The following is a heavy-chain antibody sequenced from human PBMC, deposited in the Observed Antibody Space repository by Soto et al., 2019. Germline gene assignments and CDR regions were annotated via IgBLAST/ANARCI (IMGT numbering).Heavy chain of an antibody. J-gene: IGHJ6*02. Sequence: XVSLRLSCAASGFTFSSYSMNWVRQAPGKGLEWVSSISSSSSYIYYADSVKGRFTISRDNAKNSLYLQMNSLRAEDTAVYYCARAGVGFYYYGMDVWGQGTTVTVSS. V-gene: IGHV3-21*01. CDR3: ARAGVGFYYYGMDV. D-gene: IGHD7-27*01. CDR2: ISSSSSYI. CDR1: GFTFSSYS.